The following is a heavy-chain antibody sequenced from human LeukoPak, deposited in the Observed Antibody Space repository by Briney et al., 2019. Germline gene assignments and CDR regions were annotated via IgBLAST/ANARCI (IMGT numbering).Heavy chain of an antibody. V-gene: IGHV3-11*01. CDR2: ISSSGSTI. J-gene: IGHJ5*02. Sequence: PGGSLRLSCAASGFTFSDYYMSWLRQAPGKGLEWVSYISSSGSTIYYADSVKGRFTISRYNAKNSLYLQMNSLRAEDTAVYYCARDQVYAMSGRGFDPWGQGTLVTVSS. CDR1: GFTFSDYY. CDR3: ARDQVYAMSGRGFDP. D-gene: IGHD2-8*01.